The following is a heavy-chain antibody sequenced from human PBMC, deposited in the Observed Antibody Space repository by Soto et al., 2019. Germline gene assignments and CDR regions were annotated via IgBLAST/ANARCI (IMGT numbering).Heavy chain of an antibody. Sequence: SATLSLTCTVSGGSISSYYWSWIRQPPGKGLEWIGYIYYSGSTNYNPSLKSRVTISVDTSKNQFSLKLSSVTAADTAVYYCVRILVVVPAARSFYFYFYMDVWGKGTTVTASS. J-gene: IGHJ6*03. CDR2: IYYSGST. CDR3: VRILVVVPAARSFYFYFYMDV. V-gene: IGHV4-59*01. D-gene: IGHD2-2*01. CDR1: GGSISSYY.